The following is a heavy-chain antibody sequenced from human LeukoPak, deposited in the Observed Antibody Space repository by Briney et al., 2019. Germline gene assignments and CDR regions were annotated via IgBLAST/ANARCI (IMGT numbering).Heavy chain of an antibody. CDR2: ISYDGSNK. CDR3: ARLQLDSSSWYPGGMGV. CDR1: GFTFSSYG. V-gene: IGHV3-30*03. D-gene: IGHD6-13*01. J-gene: IGHJ6*04. Sequence: GRSLRLSCAASGFTFSSYGMHWVRQAPGKGLEWVAVISYDGSNKYYADSVKGRFTISRDNSKNTLYLQMNSLRAEDTAVYYCARLQLDSSSWYPGGMGVWGKGTTVTVSS.